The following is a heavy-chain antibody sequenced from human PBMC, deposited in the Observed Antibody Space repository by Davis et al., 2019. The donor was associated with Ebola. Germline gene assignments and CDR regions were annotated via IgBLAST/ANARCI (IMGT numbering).Heavy chain of an antibody. CDR1: GYTFTGYY. D-gene: IGHD3-9*01. CDR3: ARGKGGTYDILTWGMDV. J-gene: IGHJ6*02. V-gene: IGHV1-2*02. CDR2: INPNSGGT. Sequence: AASVKVSCTASGYTFTGYYMHWVRQAPGQGLEWMGWINPNSGGTHYAQKFQGRVTMTRDTSISTAYMELSRLRSDDTAVYYCARGKGGTYDILTWGMDVWGQGTTVTVSS.